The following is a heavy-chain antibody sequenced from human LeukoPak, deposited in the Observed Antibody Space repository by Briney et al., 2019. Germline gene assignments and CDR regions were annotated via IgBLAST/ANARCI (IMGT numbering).Heavy chain of an antibody. CDR1: GGSFSGYY. D-gene: IGHD3-10*01. Sequence: PSETLSLTCAVYGGSFSGYYWSWIRQPPGKGLEWIGEINHSGSTNYNPSLKSRVTISVDKSKNQFSLKLSSVTAADTAVYYCASLNYYGSGSYYMPYYYYYGMDVWGQGTTVTVSS. CDR3: ASLNYYGSGSYYMPYYYYYGMDV. V-gene: IGHV4-34*01. CDR2: INHSGST. J-gene: IGHJ6*02.